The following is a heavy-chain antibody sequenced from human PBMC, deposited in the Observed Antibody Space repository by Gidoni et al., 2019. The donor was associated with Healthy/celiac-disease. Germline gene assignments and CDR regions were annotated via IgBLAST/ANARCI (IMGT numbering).Heavy chain of an antibody. CDR3: ASSYYDFWSGYLGGYYYGMDV. CDR2: ISSSGSTI. D-gene: IGHD3-3*01. CDR1: GFTFSSYE. J-gene: IGHJ6*02. V-gene: IGHV3-48*03. Sequence: EVQLVESGGGLVQPGGSLRLSCAASGFTFSSYEMNWVRQAPGKGLEWVSYISSSGSTIYYADSVKGRFTISRDNAKNSLYLQMNSLRAEDTAVYYCASSYYDFWSGYLGGYYYGMDVWGQGTTVTVSS.